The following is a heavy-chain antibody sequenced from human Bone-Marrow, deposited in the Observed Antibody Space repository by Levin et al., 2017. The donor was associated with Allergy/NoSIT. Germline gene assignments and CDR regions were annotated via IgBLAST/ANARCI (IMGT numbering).Heavy chain of an antibody. D-gene: IGHD3-10*01. V-gene: IGHV3-30*04. Sequence: PGGSLRLSCAASGFTFTSYAMHWVRQAPGKGLEWVAVISTDGSTKYYADSVRGRFTISRDNSKSTLYLQMSSLRPEDTAVYYCAGIITSTFSVDYWGRGSLVTVSS. J-gene: IGHJ4*02. CDR2: ISTDGSTK. CDR3: AGIITSTFSVDY. CDR1: GFTFTSYA.